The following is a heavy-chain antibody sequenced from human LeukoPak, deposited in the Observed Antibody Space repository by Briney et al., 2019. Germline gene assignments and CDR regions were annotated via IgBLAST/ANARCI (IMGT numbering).Heavy chain of an antibody. J-gene: IGHJ6*02. D-gene: IGHD3-10*01. CDR1: GFTFSSYA. CDR2: FSGSSSNT. Sequence: GGSLRLSCAASGFTFSSYAMGWVRQAPGKGLEWVSTFSGSSSNTYYADSVKGRFTISRDNSKNTLYLQMNSLRAEDTAVYYCADYGSGSDYYYYGMDVWGQGTTVTVSS. CDR3: ADYGSGSDYYYYGMDV. V-gene: IGHV3-23*01.